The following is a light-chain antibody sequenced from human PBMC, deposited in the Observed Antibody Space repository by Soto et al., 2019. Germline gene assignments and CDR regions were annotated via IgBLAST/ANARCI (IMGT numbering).Light chain of an antibody. J-gene: IGKJ2*01. CDR2: GAS. CDR3: QQYGSSQYT. Sequence: EIVLTQSPGTLSLSPGERATLSCRASQSVNNNYLAWYQQKPGQAPRLLIYGASSSDTGIPDRFSGSGSGTDFTLTISSLEPEDFAVYYCQQYGSSQYTFGQGTKLEIK. V-gene: IGKV3-20*01. CDR1: QSVNNNY.